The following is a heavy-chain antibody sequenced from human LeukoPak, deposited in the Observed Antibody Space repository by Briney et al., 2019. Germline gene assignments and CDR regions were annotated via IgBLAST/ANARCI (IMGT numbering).Heavy chain of an antibody. Sequence: GGSLRLSCAVSGSTSSQNFMSWVRQTPGKGLEWVANIDQDGSEKNYVDSVKGRFTISRDNAKNSLFLQMNSLRAEDTAIYYCASGAGWESGYWGQGTLVTVSS. CDR1: GSTSSQNF. D-gene: IGHD1-26*01. CDR2: IDQDGSEK. J-gene: IGHJ4*02. V-gene: IGHV3-7*01. CDR3: ASGAGWESGY.